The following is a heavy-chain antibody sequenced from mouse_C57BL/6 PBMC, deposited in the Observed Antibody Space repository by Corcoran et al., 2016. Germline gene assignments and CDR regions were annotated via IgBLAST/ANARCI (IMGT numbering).Heavy chain of an antibody. J-gene: IGHJ2*01. CDR1: GYTFTTYG. CDR2: INTYSGVP. Sequence: QIQLVQSGPELKKPGETVKISCKASGYTFTTYGMSWVKQAPGKGLKWMGWINTYSGVPTYADDFKGRFAFSLETSASTAYLQINNRKNEDTATYFCARNFDYWGQGTTLTVSS. CDR3: ARNFDY. V-gene: IGHV9-3*01.